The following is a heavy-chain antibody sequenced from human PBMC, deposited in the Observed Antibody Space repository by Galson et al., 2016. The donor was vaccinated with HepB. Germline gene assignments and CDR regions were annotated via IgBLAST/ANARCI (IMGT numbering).Heavy chain of an antibody. CDR2: IYWDDDK. V-gene: IGHV2-5*02. J-gene: IGHJ4*02. CDR1: GLSLTTTGAA. D-gene: IGHD2-2*01. Sequence: PALVKPTQTLTLTCTFSGLSLTTTGAAVAWIRQPPGKALQWLALIYWDDDKRYSPSLKTRLTISKDTAKNQVVLTMTNLDPVDTATDYCARGRLTRASWHYFDYGGQGRMVPVAS. CDR3: ARGRLTRASWHYFDY.